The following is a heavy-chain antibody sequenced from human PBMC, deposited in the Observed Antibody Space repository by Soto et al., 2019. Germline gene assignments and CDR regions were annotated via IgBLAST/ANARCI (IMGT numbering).Heavy chain of an antibody. CDR2: VYYTGST. D-gene: IGHD2-21*02. J-gene: IGHJ5*02. V-gene: IGHV4-30-4*01. CDR1: GASIRSTDYY. Sequence: PSETLSLTCTVSGASIRSTDYYWSWIRQAPGKGLEWIRYVYYTGSTYYNPSLMSRLTISVDTSKNQFSLKLTSVTAAETAVYYCVRTAREGAVAPHWFDRWGQGTQVTVSS. CDR3: VRTAREGAVAPHWFDR.